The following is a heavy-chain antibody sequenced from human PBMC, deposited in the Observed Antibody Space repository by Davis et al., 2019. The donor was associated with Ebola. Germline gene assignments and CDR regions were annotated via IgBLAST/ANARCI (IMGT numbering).Heavy chain of an antibody. CDR1: GFTFRRSA. CDR3: TKDFDYVNGY. D-gene: IGHD4-17*01. V-gene: IGHV3-23*01. J-gene: IGHJ4*02. Sequence: GGSLRLSCAASGFTFRRSAMSWVRQAPGKGLEWVSAISASGGITYYADSVRGRFTISRDNAKNSLFLQMNSLRAEDTAVYYCTKDFDYVNGYWGQGTLVTVSS. CDR2: ISASGGIT.